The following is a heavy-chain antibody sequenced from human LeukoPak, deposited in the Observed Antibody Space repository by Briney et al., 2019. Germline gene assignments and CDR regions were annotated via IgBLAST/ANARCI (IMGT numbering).Heavy chain of an antibody. Sequence: PGGSLRLSCAASGFTLSNYSMNWVRQAPGKGLEWVSSISSSSSYIYYADSVKGRFTISRDNAKNSLYLQMNSLRAEDTAVYYCARDSYDSSGYYYYYYYMDVWGKGTTVTVSS. V-gene: IGHV3-21*01. CDR3: ARDSYDSSGYYYYYYYMDV. D-gene: IGHD3-22*01. CDR1: GFTLSNYS. J-gene: IGHJ6*03. CDR2: ISSSSSYI.